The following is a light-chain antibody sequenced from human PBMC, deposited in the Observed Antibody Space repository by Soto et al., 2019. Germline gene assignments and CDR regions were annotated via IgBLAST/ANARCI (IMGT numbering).Light chain of an antibody. Sequence: DIQMTQSPSTLSASVGDTVTITCRASESIDNWLAWYQQKPGKAPKLLIFAASTLVRGVPSRFSGRGSGTEFTLTISSLQADDYATFYCQQFHNDWTFGQGTKVEIK. J-gene: IGKJ1*01. CDR2: AAS. V-gene: IGKV1-5*01. CDR3: QQFHNDWT. CDR1: ESIDNW.